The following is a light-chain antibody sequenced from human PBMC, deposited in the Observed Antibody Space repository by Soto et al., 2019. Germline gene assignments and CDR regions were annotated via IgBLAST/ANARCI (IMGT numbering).Light chain of an antibody. CDR3: QQYSASPRT. J-gene: IGKJ1*01. CDR1: PTVTGNY. CDR2: SAS. V-gene: IGKV3-20*01. Sequence: EIVLTQSPGTLSLSPGDRAPLSCRASPTVTGNYLAWYHQKPGQAPSLLIHSASSRATGIPDRFSASGTGTDFPLTISRLEPEDFAVYYCQQYSASPRTFGQGTKVEIK.